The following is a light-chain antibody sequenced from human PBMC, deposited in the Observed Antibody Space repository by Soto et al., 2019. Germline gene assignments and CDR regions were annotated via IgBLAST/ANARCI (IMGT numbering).Light chain of an antibody. J-gene: IGKJ4*01. CDR1: QTIANNY. Sequence: EIVLTQSPGTLSLSPGARATLSCRASQTIANNYLTWYQQKPGQSPRLLIYDASNRATGIPARFSGSGSGTDFTLTISSLEPEDFAVYYCQHRTNRPLTFGGGTKVDI. V-gene: IGKV3-11*01. CDR3: QHRTNRPLT. CDR2: DAS.